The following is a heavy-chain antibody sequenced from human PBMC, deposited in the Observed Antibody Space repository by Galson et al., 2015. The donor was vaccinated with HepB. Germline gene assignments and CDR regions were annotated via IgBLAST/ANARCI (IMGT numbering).Heavy chain of an antibody. V-gene: IGHV1-69*13. CDR2: IIPIFGTA. CDR3: AREGDYGGNSDY. J-gene: IGHJ4*02. Sequence: SVKVSCKASGGTFSSYAISWVRQAPGQGLEWMGGIIPIFGTANYAQQFQGRVTITADESTSTAYMELSSLRSEDTAVYYCAREGDYGGNSDYWGQGTLVTVSS. D-gene: IGHD4-23*01. CDR1: GGTFSSYA.